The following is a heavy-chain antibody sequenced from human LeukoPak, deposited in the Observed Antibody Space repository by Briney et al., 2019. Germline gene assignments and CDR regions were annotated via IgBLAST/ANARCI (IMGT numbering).Heavy chain of an antibody. J-gene: IGHJ5*02. CDR3: AKDGLVPAAPGWFDP. CDR1: GFTFSSYG. D-gene: IGHD2-2*01. Sequence: GGSLRLSCAAPGFTFSSYGMHWVRQAPGKGLEWVAFIRYDGSNKYYADSVKGRFTISRDNSKNTLYLQMNSLRAEDTAVYYCAKDGLVPAAPGWFDPWGQGTLVTVSS. CDR2: IRYDGSNK. V-gene: IGHV3-30*02.